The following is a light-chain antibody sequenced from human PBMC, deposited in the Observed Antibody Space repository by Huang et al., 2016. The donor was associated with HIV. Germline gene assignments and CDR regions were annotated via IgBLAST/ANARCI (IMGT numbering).Light chain of an antibody. Sequence: EIVLTQSPGTLSLSPGERATLSCRASQRVSSSYLAWYQQKPAQAPRLLIYVASSRATGSPDRFSGSGSGTDFTLTISRLEPEDFAVYYCQQYGSSPPYTFGQGTKLEIK. CDR3: QQYGSSPPYT. CDR2: VAS. CDR1: QRVSSSY. V-gene: IGKV3-20*01. J-gene: IGKJ2*01.